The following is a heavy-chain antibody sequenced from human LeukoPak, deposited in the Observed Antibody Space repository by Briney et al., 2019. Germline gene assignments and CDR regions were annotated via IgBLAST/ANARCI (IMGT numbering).Heavy chain of an antibody. CDR3: ARAGFGYSGYDDY. V-gene: IGHV3-64*01. CDR1: GFTFSSYA. CDR2: ISSNGGST. D-gene: IGHD5-12*01. J-gene: IGHJ4*02. Sequence: PGGSLRLSCAASGFTFSSYAMHWVRQAPGKGLEYVSAISSNGGSTYYANSVKGRFTISRDNSKNTLYLQMGSLRAEDMAVYYCARAGFGYSGYDDYWGQGTLVTVSS.